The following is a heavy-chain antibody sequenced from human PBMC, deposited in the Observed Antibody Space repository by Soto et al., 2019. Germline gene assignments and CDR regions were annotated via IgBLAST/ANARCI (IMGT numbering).Heavy chain of an antibody. J-gene: IGHJ5*02. Sequence: SETLSLTCTVSGGSISSGSSYWGWIRQPPGKALEWIGSIYYSGSTYYNPSLNSRVTIYVDTSKNQFSLKLSSVTAADTAVYYCARHGNVVVAAPPLFWFDPWGQGTLVAVS. CDR1: GGSISSGSSY. D-gene: IGHD2-15*01. V-gene: IGHV4-39*01. CDR2: IYYSGST. CDR3: ARHGNVVVAAPPLFWFDP.